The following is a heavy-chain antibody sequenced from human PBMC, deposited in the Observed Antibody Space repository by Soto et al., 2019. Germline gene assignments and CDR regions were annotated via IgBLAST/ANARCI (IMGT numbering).Heavy chain of an antibody. D-gene: IGHD3-3*01. J-gene: IGHJ6*02. CDR2: ISGSGGST. CDR3: AKGLRFLEWLPYDYYYGMDV. V-gene: IGHV3-23*01. CDR1: GFTFSSYA. Sequence: PGGSLRLSCAASGFTFSSYAMSWVRQAPGKGLEWVSAISGSGGSTYYADSVKGRFTISRDNSKNTLYLQMNSLRAEDTAVYYCAKGLRFLEWLPYDYYYGMDVWGQGTTVTVS.